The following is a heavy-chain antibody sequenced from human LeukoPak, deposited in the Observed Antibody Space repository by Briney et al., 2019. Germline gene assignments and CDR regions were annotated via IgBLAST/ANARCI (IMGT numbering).Heavy chain of an antibody. CDR2: IYSDNT. CDR1: GFTVSSNS. D-gene: IGHD4/OR15-4a*01. Sequence: GGSLRLSCTVSGFTVSSNSMSWVRQAPGKGLEWVSFIYSDNTHYSDSVKGRFTISRDNSKNTLYLQMNSLRAEDTAVHYCARRAGAYSHPYDCWGQGTLVTVSS. J-gene: IGHJ4*02. V-gene: IGHV3-53*01. CDR3: ARRAGAYSHPYDC.